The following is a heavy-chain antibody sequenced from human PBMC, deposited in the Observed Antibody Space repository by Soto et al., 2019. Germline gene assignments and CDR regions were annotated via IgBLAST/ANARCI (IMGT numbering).Heavy chain of an antibody. D-gene: IGHD3-22*01. J-gene: IGHJ6*02. Sequence: GGSLRLSCAASGFTFSSYGMHWVRQAPGKGLEWVAVIWYDGSNKYYADSVKGRFTISRDNSKNTLYLQMNSLRAEDTAVYYCARDLERYSSGYYYESLGMDVWGQGTTVTVSS. V-gene: IGHV3-33*01. CDR3: ARDLERYSSGYYYESLGMDV. CDR1: GFTFSSYG. CDR2: IWYDGSNK.